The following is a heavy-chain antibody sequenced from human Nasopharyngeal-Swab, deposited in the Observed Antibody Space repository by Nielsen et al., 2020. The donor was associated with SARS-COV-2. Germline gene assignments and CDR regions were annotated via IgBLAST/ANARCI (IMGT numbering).Heavy chain of an antibody. J-gene: IGHJ5*02. D-gene: IGHD6-13*01. CDR1: GGSISSYY. CDR2: FFHSGGT. V-gene: IGHV4-59*13. CDR3: ARKASSSWYSGWFDT. Sequence: GSLRLSCSVSGGSISSYYWNWIRQAPGKGLERIGYFFHSGGTKYNPAFKSRVTISIDKSNEQVSLKLSSVTAADTAVYYGARKASSSWYSGWFDTWGQGTLVTVSS.